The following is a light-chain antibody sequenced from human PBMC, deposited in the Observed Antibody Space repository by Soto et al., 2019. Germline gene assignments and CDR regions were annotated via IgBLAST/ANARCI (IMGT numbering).Light chain of an antibody. CDR2: EVN. CDR1: SSDIGAYDY. J-gene: IGLJ2*01. Sequence: QSALTQPASLSGSPGQSITISCTGTSSDIGAYDYVSWFQQHPGKAPKLMISEVNNRPSGVSNRFSGSKSGNTAYLTISGLQVEDEAEYFCFSYAGSVLFGGGTKVTVL. CDR3: FSYAGSVL. V-gene: IGLV2-14*01.